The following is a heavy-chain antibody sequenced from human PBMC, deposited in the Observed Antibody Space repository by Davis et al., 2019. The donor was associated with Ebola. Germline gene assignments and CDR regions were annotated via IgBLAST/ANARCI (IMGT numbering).Heavy chain of an antibody. D-gene: IGHD2-15*01. Sequence: SVKVSCKASGFTFTSSAMQWVRQARGQRLEWIGWIVVGSGNTNYAQKFQERVTITRDMSTSTAYMELSSLRSEDTAVYYCAAQPLYCSGGSCYYYGMDVWGQGTTVTVSS. CDR3: AAQPLYCSGGSCYYYGMDV. V-gene: IGHV1-58*02. CDR2: IVVGSGNT. J-gene: IGHJ6*02. CDR1: GFTFTSSA.